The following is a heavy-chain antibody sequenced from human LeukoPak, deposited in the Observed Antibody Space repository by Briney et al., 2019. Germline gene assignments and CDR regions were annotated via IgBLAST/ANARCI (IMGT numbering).Heavy chain of an antibody. Sequence: GGSLRLCCAASGFIFSNNWFSWVRQAAGKGLEWVGHIKSKTYGETTDYAEPVKGRFTISRDDAHDMVYLQLSSLRPEDTAVYYCITITITRGALWGLGTLVTVSS. J-gene: IGHJ4*02. V-gene: IGHV3-15*01. D-gene: IGHD3-10*01. CDR2: IKSKTYGETT. CDR3: ITITITRGAL. CDR1: GFIFSNNW.